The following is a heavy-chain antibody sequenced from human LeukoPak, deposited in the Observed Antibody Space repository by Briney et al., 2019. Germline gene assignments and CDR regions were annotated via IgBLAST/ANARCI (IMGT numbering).Heavy chain of an antibody. CDR3: VRDGYIGSVPKTRGFDI. J-gene: IGHJ3*02. D-gene: IGHD5-12*01. Sequence: PSETLSLTCTVSGDVIGTCYWSWIRQPPGKGLEWIGYISYTGNTNYNPSLKSRITMSVDTSKKQFSLKLNSVTAADTAVYYCVRDGYIGSVPKTRGFDIWGHGTMVSISS. CDR2: ISYTGNT. CDR1: GDVIGTCY. V-gene: IGHV4-59*01.